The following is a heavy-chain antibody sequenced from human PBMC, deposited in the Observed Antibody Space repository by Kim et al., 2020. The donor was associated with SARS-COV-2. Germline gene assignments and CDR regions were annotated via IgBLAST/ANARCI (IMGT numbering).Heavy chain of an antibody. Sequence: TYYADSVKGRFTISRDNAKNSLYLQMNSLGDEDTAVYYCARDPRSSWYYWGQGTLVTVSS. D-gene: IGHD6-13*01. CDR2: T. V-gene: IGHV3-48*02. CDR3: ARDPRSSWYY. J-gene: IGHJ4*02.